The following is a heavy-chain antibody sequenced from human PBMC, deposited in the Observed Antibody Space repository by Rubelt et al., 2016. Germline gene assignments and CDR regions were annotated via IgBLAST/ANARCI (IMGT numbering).Heavy chain of an antibody. V-gene: IGHV3-7*01. Sequence: EGVANIKQDGSEKHYVDSVKGRFTISRDNSKNTLYLQMNSLRAEDTAVYYCASSSWYWGWFDPWGQGTLVTVSS. CDR2: IKQDGSEK. D-gene: IGHD6-13*01. J-gene: IGHJ5*02. CDR3: ASSSWYWGWFDP.